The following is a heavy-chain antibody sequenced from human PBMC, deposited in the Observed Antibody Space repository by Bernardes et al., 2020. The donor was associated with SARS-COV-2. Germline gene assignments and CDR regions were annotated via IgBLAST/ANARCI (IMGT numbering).Heavy chain of an antibody. Sequence: GGSLRLSCEGFGFTFSEKSMSWVRQAPEKGLEWVAFISNSGYSTYYADSVKGRLTISRDNAKKSLFLDINSLRAEDTAVYYCALTQVDNWNDGDGFEMWGQGTTVTVSS. CDR3: ALTQVDNWNDGDGFEM. V-gene: IGHV3-21*01. D-gene: IGHD1-1*01. J-gene: IGHJ3*02. CDR1: GFTFSEKS. CDR2: ISNSGYST.